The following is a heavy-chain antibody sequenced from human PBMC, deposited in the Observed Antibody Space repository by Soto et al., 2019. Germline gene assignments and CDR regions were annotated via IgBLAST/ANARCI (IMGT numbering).Heavy chain of an antibody. CDR3: ASRLRWLNY. V-gene: IGHV4-34*01. CDR2: INHSGST. CDR1: GGSFSGYY. D-gene: IGHD4-17*01. Sequence: SETLSLTCAVYGGSFSGYYWSWIRQPPGKGLEWIGEINHSGSTNYNPSLKSRVTISVDTSKNQFSLKLSSVTAADTAVYYCASRLRWLNYWGQGTLVTVSS. J-gene: IGHJ4*02.